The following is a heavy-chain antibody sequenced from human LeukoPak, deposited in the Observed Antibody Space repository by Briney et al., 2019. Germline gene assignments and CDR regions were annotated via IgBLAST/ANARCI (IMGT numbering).Heavy chain of an antibody. D-gene: IGHD4-23*01. CDR1: GFTFSDHY. V-gene: IGHV3-72*01. Sequence: GGSLRLSCAAPGFTFSDHYMDWVRQAPGKGLEWGGRSRNKANSYTTEYAASVKGRFIISRDDSKNSLYLQMNSLKTEDTAVYYCARDLDYGGNSDAFDIWGQGTMVTVSS. J-gene: IGHJ3*02. CDR3: ARDLDYGGNSDAFDI. CDR2: SRNKANSYTT.